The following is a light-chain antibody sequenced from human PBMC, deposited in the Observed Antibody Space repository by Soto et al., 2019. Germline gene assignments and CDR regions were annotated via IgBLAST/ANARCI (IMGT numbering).Light chain of an antibody. V-gene: IGLV1-40*01. CDR2: GDN. CDR3: QSYDSSLNRV. Sequence: QSVLTQPPSVSGAPGQRITISCTGSSSNIGARYDVHWYRQLPGTAPKLLLYGDNNRPSGVPDRFSGSRSGASASLAITGLQADDEADYFCQSYDSSLNRVFGTGTQLTVL. J-gene: IGLJ1*01. CDR1: SSNIGARYD.